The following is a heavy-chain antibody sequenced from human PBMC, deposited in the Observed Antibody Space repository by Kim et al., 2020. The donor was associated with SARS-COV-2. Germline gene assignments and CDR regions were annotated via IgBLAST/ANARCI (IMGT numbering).Heavy chain of an antibody. Sequence: GGSLRLSCAASGITFGIYAMTWVRQAPGKGLEWVSTVSGNGRETFYADSVKGRFTISRDNSKNTVFLQMNSLRAEDTALFYCATGGHFSFFDCWGQGTLVTVSS. D-gene: IGHD1-26*01. CDR1: GITFGIYA. J-gene: IGHJ4*02. CDR3: ATGGHFSFFDC. CDR2: VSGNGRET. V-gene: IGHV3-23*01.